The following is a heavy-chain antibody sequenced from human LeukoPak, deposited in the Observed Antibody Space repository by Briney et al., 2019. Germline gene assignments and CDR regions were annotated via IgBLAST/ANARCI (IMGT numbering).Heavy chain of an antibody. V-gene: IGHV3-7*01. J-gene: IGHJ4*02. CDR3: ATYRRSSLTKQDY. CDR2: INGNGSEK. Sequence: GGSLRLSCAASGFTFTTYWMTWVRQAPGKGLQWVANINGNGSEKNYLNSVRGRFTISRDNVKNSLYLQMNSLTAEDTAVYYCATYRRSSLTKQDYWGQGTLVTVSS. D-gene: IGHD4-11*01. CDR1: GFTFTTYW.